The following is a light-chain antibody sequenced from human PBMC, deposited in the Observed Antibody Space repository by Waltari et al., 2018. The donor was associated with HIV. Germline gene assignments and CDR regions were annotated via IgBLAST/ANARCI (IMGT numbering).Light chain of an antibody. CDR3: QHYGSSPWT. CDR2: GAS. J-gene: IGKJ1*01. CDR1: QSVSSDY. Sequence: EIVLTQSPGTLSLSPGERATLSCRASQSVSSDYSAWYQQKPGQAPRLLIYGASSRATGIPDRFSGSGSVTDFTLTISRLEPEDFAVYYCQHYGSSPWTFGQGTKVEIK. V-gene: IGKV3-20*01.